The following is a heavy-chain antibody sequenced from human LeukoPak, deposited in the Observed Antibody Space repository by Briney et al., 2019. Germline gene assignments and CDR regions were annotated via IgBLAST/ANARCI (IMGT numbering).Heavy chain of an antibody. D-gene: IGHD3-10*01. V-gene: IGHV4-59*01. Sequence: PSETLSLTCTVSGGSLSSYYWSWIRQPPGKGLEWDGYIYYSGSTNYNPSLKSRVTISVDTSNNQFSLKLSSVTAADTAVYYCARALWFGEWGMDFWGQGTTVTVSS. CDR1: GGSLSSYY. CDR3: ARALWFGEWGMDF. CDR2: IYYSGST. J-gene: IGHJ6*02.